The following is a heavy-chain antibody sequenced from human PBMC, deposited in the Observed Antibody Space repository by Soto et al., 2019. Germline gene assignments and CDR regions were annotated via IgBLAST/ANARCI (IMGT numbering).Heavy chain of an antibody. J-gene: IGHJ5*02. V-gene: IGHV1-18*01. CDR2: ISAYNGNT. CDR3: AIYVVVAASHPTHWFDP. Sequence: VSVKVSCKASGYTFTSYGISWVRQAPGQGLEWMGWISAYNGNTNYAQKLQGRVTMTTDTSTSTAYMELRSLRSDDTAVYYCAIYVVVAASHPTHWFDPWGQGTLVTVSS. D-gene: IGHD2-15*01. CDR1: GYTFTSYG.